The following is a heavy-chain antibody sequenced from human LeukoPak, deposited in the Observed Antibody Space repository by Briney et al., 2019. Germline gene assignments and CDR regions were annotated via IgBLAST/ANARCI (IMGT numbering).Heavy chain of an antibody. V-gene: IGHV1-46*01. CDR1: GYTFTSYY. J-gene: IGHJ6*03. CDR3: ARDRGYCSSTSCYGGGYYYYYYMDV. Sequence: ASVKVSCKASGYTFTSYYMHWARQAPGQGLEWMGIINPSGGSTSYAQKFQGRVTITADKSTSTAYMELSSLRSEDTAVYYCARDRGYCSSTSCYGGGYYYYYYMDVWGKGTTVTVSS. D-gene: IGHD2-2*01. CDR2: INPSGGST.